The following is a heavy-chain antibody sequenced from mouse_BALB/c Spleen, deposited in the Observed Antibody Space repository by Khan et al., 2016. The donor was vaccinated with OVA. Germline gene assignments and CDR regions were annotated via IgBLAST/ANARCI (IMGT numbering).Heavy chain of an antibody. V-gene: IGHV1S56*01. CDR2: IYPGDDST. CDR1: GYTFTSYD. D-gene: IGHD2-4*01. CDR3: AREGLRGVGLDY. J-gene: IGHJ4*01. Sequence: QVQLKQSGPELVKPGALVKISCKASGYTFTSYDINWVKQRPGQGLEWIGWIYPGDDSTNYNEKFMGMATLTADKSSNTAYIQLSSLTSENSAVYFCAREGLRGVGLDYWGQGTSVTVSS.